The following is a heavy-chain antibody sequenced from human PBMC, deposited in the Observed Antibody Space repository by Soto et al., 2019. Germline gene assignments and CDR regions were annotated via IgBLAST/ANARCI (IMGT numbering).Heavy chain of an antibody. V-gene: IGHV3-23*01. CDR3: AKDFSSGWYQKGDAFDI. CDR2: ISGSGGST. Sequence: GGSLRLSCAASGFTFSSYAMSWVRQAPGKGLEWVSAISGSGGSTYYADSVKGRFTISRDNSKKTLYLQMNSLRAEDTAVYYCAKDFSSGWYQKGDAFDIWGQGTMVTVSS. D-gene: IGHD6-19*01. J-gene: IGHJ3*02. CDR1: GFTFSSYA.